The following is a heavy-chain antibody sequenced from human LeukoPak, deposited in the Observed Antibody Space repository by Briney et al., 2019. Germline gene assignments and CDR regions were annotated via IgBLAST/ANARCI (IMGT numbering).Heavy chain of an antibody. CDR3: VSRGGASAFYYFDF. Sequence: GGSLRLSCAASGFTFSSYAMSWVRQAPGKGLEWVSAISGSGGSTYYADTVKGRFTISRDNSRNTLYLQMNSLRADDTAVYYCVSRGGASAFYYFDFWGQGTLVTVSS. J-gene: IGHJ4*02. CDR2: ISGSGGST. CDR1: GFTFSSYA. V-gene: IGHV3-23*01. D-gene: IGHD2/OR15-2a*01.